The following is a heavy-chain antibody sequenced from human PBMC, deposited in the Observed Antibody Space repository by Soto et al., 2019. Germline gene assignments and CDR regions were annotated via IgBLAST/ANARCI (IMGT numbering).Heavy chain of an antibody. CDR2: ISYDGSNK. CDR1: GFTFSSYG. CDR3: ARVEFYGSAIPPSVHYYYYYMDV. D-gene: IGHD3-10*01. V-gene: IGHV3-30*03. Sequence: GGSLRLSCAASGFTFSSYGMHWVRQAPGKGLEWVAVISYDGSNKYYADSVKGRFTISRDNSKNTLYLQMNSLRAEDTAVYYCARVEFYGSAIPPSVHYYYYYMDVWGKGTTVTVS. J-gene: IGHJ6*03.